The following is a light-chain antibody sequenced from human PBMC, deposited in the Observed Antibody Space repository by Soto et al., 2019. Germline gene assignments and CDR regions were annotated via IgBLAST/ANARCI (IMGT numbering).Light chain of an antibody. J-gene: IGLJ3*02. Sequence: QSVLTQPPSASGSPGQSVTISCTGTSSDIGGYDYVSWYQQHPGKAPKLIIYEVNKRPPGVPDRFSGSKSGNTASLIVSGLHAEDEADYYCSSYAGSNNLVLAGGTKLTVL. CDR3: SSYAGSNNLV. V-gene: IGLV2-8*01. CDR2: EVN. CDR1: SSDIGGYDY.